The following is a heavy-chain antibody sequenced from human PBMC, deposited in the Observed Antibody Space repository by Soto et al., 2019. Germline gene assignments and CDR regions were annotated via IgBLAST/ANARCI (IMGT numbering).Heavy chain of an antibody. CDR3: ARESGDWPLNWFDP. Sequence: GGSLRLSCAASGFNFSNHWMHWVRQRPAEGLVWVSRITSDGKSEAYAESVKGRFAISRDKAKNTLYLQMNGLTAEDTAVYYCARESGDWPLNWFDPWGQGTLVTASS. V-gene: IGHV3-74*01. D-gene: IGHD2-21*02. J-gene: IGHJ5*02. CDR1: GFNFSNHW. CDR2: ITSDGKSE.